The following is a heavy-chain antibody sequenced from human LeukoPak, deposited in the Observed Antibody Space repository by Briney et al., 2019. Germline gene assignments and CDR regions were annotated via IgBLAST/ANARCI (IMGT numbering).Heavy chain of an antibody. CDR2: IYTSGST. J-gene: IGHJ4*02. D-gene: IGHD3-22*01. V-gene: IGHV4-4*07. Sequence: SETLSLTCTVSGGSISSYSWTWIRQPAGKGLEWIGRIYTSGSTNYNPSLKSRVTMSVDMSKNQFSLRLSSVTAADTAVYYCARLGPYDSSGYYFRYFDYWGQGTLVTVSS. CDR3: ARLGPYDSSGYYFRYFDY. CDR1: GGSISSYS.